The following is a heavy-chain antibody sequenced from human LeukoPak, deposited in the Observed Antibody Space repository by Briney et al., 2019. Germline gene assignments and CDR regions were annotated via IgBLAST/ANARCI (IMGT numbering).Heavy chain of an antibody. D-gene: IGHD3-10*01. Sequence: SETLSLTCTVSGGSVSSGSYYWSWIRQPPGKGLEWIGNIYYSGSTNYNPSLKSRVTISVDTSKNQFSLRLSSVTAADTAVYYCARMHYGPGTHDFDYWGQGTLVTVSS. J-gene: IGHJ4*02. CDR1: GGSVSSGSYY. CDR3: ARMHYGPGTHDFDY. V-gene: IGHV4-61*01. CDR2: IYYSGST.